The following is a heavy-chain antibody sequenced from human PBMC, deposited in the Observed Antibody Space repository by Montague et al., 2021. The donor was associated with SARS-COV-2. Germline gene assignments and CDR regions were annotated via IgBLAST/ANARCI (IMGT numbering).Heavy chain of an antibody. CDR2: TYYRLKWHN. Sequence: CAISGDSVSVKSAARNWNRHSSSLGPAWLGGTYYRLKWHNDYAVSVKSRITINPDTSKNQFSLQLKSVTPEDTAVYYCARGWVATIPHMDNWGQGSLVIVSS. CDR1: GDSVSVKSAA. D-gene: IGHD5-12*01. CDR3: ARGWVATIPHMDN. V-gene: IGHV6-1*01. J-gene: IGHJ4*02.